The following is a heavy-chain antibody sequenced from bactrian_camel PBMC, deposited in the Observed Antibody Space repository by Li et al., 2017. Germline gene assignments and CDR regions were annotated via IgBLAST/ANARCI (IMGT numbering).Heavy chain of an antibody. V-gene: IGHV3S53*01. Sequence: HVQLVESGGGSVQAGGSLRLSCVASREISSRYCMAWFRQAPGNERAGVVSVGADGSSVTADSVKGRFTLSRDNVENTVHLQMNRLQSEDTGVYYCATPMYWGRGTQVTVS. CDR2: VGADGSS. J-gene: IGHJ4*01. CDR1: REISSRYC. CDR3: ATPMY.